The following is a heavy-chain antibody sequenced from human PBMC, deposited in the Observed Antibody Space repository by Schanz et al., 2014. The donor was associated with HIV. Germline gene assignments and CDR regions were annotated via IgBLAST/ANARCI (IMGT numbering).Heavy chain of an antibody. Sequence: DVQILESGGGLVQPGGSRRLSCAVSGLPFSTSAMSWVRQAPGKGLEWVSDISGSGGSTYYADSVKGRFTISRDDSKNTLYLQMNRLRPEDTAVYYCAKDRSSSTYKYNGLDVWGQGTTVTVSS. J-gene: IGHJ6*02. CDR3: AKDRSSSTYKYNGLDV. D-gene: IGHD6-6*01. CDR2: ISGSGGST. CDR1: GLPFSTSA. V-gene: IGHV3-23*01.